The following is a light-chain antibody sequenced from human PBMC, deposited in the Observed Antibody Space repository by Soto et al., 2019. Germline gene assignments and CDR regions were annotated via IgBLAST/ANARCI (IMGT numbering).Light chain of an antibody. CDR1: QSVSSN. J-gene: IGKJ1*01. V-gene: IGKV3-15*01. CDR3: QHYNNWPPWT. Sequence: EIVMTQSPATLSASPGERATLSCRASQSVSSNLAWYQQKPGQAPRLLIFGASTRATGVPARFRGSESKTEFNLTISSLQSEDFAVYYCQHYNNWPPWTFGQGTKVEIK. CDR2: GAS.